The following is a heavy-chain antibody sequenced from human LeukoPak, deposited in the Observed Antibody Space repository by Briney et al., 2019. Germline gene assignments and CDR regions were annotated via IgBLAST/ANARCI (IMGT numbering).Heavy chain of an antibody. Sequence: GGSLRLSCAASGYTLTSYAMSWVRQAPGKGLEWVSPISGGSDGTYYAGSVKGRYTISRDNSKNTLYLQINSLRVEDTAMYHCAKLGGATSRTDYWGQGTLVTVSS. D-gene: IGHD1-26*01. V-gene: IGHV3-23*01. CDR3: AKLGGATSRTDY. CDR1: GYTLTSYA. CDR2: ISGGSDGT. J-gene: IGHJ4*02.